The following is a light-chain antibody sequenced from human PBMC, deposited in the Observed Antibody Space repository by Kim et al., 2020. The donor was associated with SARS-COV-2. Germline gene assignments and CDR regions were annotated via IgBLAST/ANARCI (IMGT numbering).Light chain of an antibody. Sequence: QPVLTQSPSASASLGASVKLTCTLSSGHSSYAIAWHQQQPEKGPRYLMKLNSDGSHSKGDGIPDRFSGSSSGAERYLTISSFQSEDEADYYCQTWGTGMVFGGGTQLTVL. CDR1: SGHSSYA. V-gene: IGLV4-69*01. CDR3: QTWGTGMV. CDR2: LNSDGSH. J-gene: IGLJ2*01.